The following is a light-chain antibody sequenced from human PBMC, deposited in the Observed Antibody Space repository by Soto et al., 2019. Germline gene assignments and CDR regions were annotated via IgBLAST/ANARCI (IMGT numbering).Light chain of an antibody. CDR3: QQYSDNWT. CDR2: KAS. J-gene: IGKJ1*01. CDR1: QSISSW. Sequence: DIQMTQSPSTLSASVGDRVTITCRASQSISSWLAWYQQKPGPAPNLLIYKASTLQGGVPSRFSGSGSGTEFTLTISSLQPDDSAIYYCQQYSDNWTFGQGTKMEIK. V-gene: IGKV1-5*03.